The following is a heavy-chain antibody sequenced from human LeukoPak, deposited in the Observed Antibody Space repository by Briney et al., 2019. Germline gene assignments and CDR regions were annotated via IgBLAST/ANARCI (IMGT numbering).Heavy chain of an antibody. D-gene: IGHD3-10*01. V-gene: IGHV4-31*03. CDR2: IFYSGST. Sequence: SQALSLTCTVSGGSLSSSGYYWTWIRQHPGKGLEWLGYIFYSGSTYYNPSLKGRFTISLATSKNQLSLKLSSVTAADTAVYYCARGTYYSSSGSYYNLDQWGQGTLVSVCS. J-gene: IGHJ4*02. CDR3: ARGTYYSSSGSYYNLDQ. CDR1: GGSLSSSGYY.